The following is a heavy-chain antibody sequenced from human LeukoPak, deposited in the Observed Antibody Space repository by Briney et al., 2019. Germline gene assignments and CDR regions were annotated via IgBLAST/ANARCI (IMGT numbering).Heavy chain of an antibody. D-gene: IGHD2/OR15-2a*01. CDR3: ARDDFEACFDP. V-gene: IGHV4-38-2*02. CDR1: GYSISTGYY. J-gene: IGHJ5*02. Sequence: SGTLSLTCGVSGYSISTGYYWGWIRQPPGKGLEWIGIIYHSGRTYYNPSPNSRVTISIDTSKHQFSLKLSSVTAADTAVYYCARDDFEACFDPWGQGTLVTVSS. CDR2: IYHSGRT.